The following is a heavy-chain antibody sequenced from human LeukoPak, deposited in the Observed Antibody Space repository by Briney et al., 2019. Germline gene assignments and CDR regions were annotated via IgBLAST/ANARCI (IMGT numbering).Heavy chain of an antibody. D-gene: IGHD5-24*01. CDR2: INHSGST. V-gene: IGHV4-34*01. Sequence: SETLSLTCAVYGGSFRGYYWSWIRQPPGKGLEWIGEINHSGSTNYNPSLKSRVTISVDTSKNQFSLKLSSVTAADTAVYYCARRAGDGENYFDYWGQGTLVTVSS. CDR3: ARRAGDGENYFDY. CDR1: GGSFRGYY. J-gene: IGHJ4*02.